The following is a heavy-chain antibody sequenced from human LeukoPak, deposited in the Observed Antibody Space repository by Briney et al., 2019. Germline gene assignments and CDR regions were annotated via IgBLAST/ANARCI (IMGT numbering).Heavy chain of an antibody. CDR1: GGSVSSDDYY. CDR2: IYYSGST. Sequence: KSSETLSLTCTVSGGSVSSDDYYWSWIRQPPGKGLEWIGYIYYSGSTYYNPSLKSRLTISVDRSKNQFSLKLTSVTAADTAVYCARVMITFGGDDDWGQGTLVTVSS. V-gene: IGHV4-30-4*01. J-gene: IGHJ4*02. D-gene: IGHD3-16*01. CDR3: ARVMITFGGDDD.